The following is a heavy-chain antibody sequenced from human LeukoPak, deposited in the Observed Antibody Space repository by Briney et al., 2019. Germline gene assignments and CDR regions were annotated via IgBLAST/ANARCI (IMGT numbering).Heavy chain of an antibody. J-gene: IGHJ4*02. CDR3: GRLGTTSRYRQIDY. CDR1: GFTFKTYW. D-gene: IGHD1-1*01. V-gene: IGHV3-7*01. Sequence: GGSLRLSCAASGFTFKTYWMTWVRQTPEKGLEWVASIKGDGSEEYYVDSVKGRFSISRDSAQDSLYPQMNSLRAEDTAVYYCGRLGTTSRYRQIDYWGQGTLVTVSS. CDR2: IKGDGSEE.